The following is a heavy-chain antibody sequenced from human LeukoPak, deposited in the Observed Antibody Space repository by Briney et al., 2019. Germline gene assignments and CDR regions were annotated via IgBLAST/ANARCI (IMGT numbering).Heavy chain of an antibody. D-gene: IGHD2-2*01. CDR2: ISSSSSYI. V-gene: IGHV3-21*01. CDR3: ARALGIVVVPAAPVYGWFDP. CDR1: GFTFSSYS. Sequence: GGSLRLSCAASGFTFSSYSMNWVRQAPGKGLEWVSSISSSSSYIYYADSVKGRFTISRDNSKNTLYLQMNSLRAEDTAVYYCARALGIVVVPAAPVYGWFDPWGQGTLVTVSS. J-gene: IGHJ5*02.